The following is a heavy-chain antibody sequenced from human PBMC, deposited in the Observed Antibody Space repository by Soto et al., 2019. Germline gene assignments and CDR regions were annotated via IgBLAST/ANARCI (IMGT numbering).Heavy chain of an antibody. D-gene: IGHD4-17*01. J-gene: IGHJ4*02. CDR2: ISGSGGST. Sequence: EVQLLESGGGLVQPGGSLRLSCAASGFTFSSYAMSWVRQAPGKGLEWVSAISGSGGSTYYADSVKGRFTISRDNSKNTLYLQMNSLRAEDMAVYYCAKYNDYGRVGGLDYWGQGTLVTVSS. CDR1: GFTFSSYA. CDR3: AKYNDYGRVGGLDY. V-gene: IGHV3-23*01.